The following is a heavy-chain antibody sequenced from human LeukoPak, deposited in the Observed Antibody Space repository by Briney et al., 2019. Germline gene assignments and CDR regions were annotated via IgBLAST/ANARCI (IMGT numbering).Heavy chain of an antibody. J-gene: IGHJ5*02. CDR3: ARTYYYDSSGYLNHWFDP. V-gene: IGHV4-59*08. Sequence: SSETLSLTCTVSGGSVSSYYWSWIRQPPGKGLEWIGYIYDIGSTKYNPSLKSRVTMSVDTSENQFSLKLSSVSAADTAVYHCARTYYYDSSGYLNHWFDPWGQGTLVTVSS. CDR2: IYDIGST. D-gene: IGHD3-22*01. CDR1: GGSVSSYY.